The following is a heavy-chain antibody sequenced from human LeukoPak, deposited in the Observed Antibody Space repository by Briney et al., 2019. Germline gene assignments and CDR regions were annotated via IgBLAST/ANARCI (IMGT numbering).Heavy chain of an antibody. CDR3: AKNGDSSGYYSVDY. D-gene: IGHD3-22*01. Sequence: PGRSLRLSCAASGFTFSSYGMHWVRQAPGKGLEWVAVISYDGSNKYYADSVKGRFTISRGNSKNTLYLQMNSLRAEDTAVYYCAKNGDSSGYYSVDYWGQGTLVTVSS. CDR2: ISYDGSNK. CDR1: GFTFSSYG. J-gene: IGHJ4*02. V-gene: IGHV3-30*18.